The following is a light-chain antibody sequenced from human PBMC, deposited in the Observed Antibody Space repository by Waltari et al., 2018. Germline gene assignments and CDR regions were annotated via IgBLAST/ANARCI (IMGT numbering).Light chain of an antibody. J-gene: IGKJ1*01. Sequence: DIQMTQSPSTLSASVGDRVTITCRASQSISNWLAWYQQEPGKAPKVLIYDASSLESGVPSRFSGRGSGTEFTLTISSLQPDDFATYYCQQYNSYSPWTFGQGTKVEIK. CDR2: DAS. V-gene: IGKV1-5*01. CDR3: QQYNSYSPWT. CDR1: QSISNW.